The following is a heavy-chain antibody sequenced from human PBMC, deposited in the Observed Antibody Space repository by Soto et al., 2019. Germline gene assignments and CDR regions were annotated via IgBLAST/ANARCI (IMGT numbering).Heavy chain of an antibody. D-gene: IGHD2-15*01. CDR3: ARRGAGGADDF. V-gene: IGHV4-39*01. CDR2: IHYSGNT. CDR1: GGSIRDTSYY. Sequence: QLQLQESGPGLMKPSETLSLTCSVSGGSIRDTSYYWTWIRQPPGKGPEWIGSIHYSGNTFYTPSLKSRVTTSVETSKNQFSLRLSSVTAADTAIYYCARRGAGGADDFWGQGTLVTVSS. J-gene: IGHJ4*02.